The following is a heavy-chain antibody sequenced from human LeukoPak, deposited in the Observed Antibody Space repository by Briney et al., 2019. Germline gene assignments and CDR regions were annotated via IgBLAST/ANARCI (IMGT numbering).Heavy chain of an antibody. CDR1: GGSFSGYY. CDR3: ARGRIKDWGSLNARLGAKFDY. D-gene: IGHD3-16*01. CDR2: INHSGST. V-gene: IGHV4-34*01. J-gene: IGHJ4*02. Sequence: PSETLSLTCAVYGGSFSGYYWSWIRQPPGKGLEWIGEINHSGSTNYNPSLKSRVTISVDTSKNQFSLNLSSVTAADTAVYYCARGRIKDWGSLNARLGAKFDYWGQGTLVTVSS.